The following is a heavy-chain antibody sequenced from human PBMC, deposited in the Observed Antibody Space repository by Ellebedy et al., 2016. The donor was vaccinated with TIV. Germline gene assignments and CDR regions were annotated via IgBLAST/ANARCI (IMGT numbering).Heavy chain of an antibody. CDR3: VRALAAAASY. Sequence: GESLKISXAASGFTFSSYNMNWVRQAPGKGLEWVSSITSSSSHIYYADSVRGRFTISRDNTKASLYLQMHSLRVEDTALYYCVRALAAAASYWGQGTLVTVSS. CDR2: ITSSSSHI. D-gene: IGHD6-13*01. V-gene: IGHV3-21*01. CDR1: GFTFSSYN. J-gene: IGHJ4*02.